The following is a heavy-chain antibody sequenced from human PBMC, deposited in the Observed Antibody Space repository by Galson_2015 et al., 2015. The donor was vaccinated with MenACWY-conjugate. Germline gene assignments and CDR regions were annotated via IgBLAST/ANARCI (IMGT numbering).Heavy chain of an antibody. J-gene: IGHJ6*03. CDR2: ISDSGAAT. V-gene: IGHV3-23*01. CDR1: GFTFRQYA. CDR3: AKDVYMDV. Sequence: SLKLSCAASGFTFRQYAMSWVRQAPGTGLEWVAIISDSGAATHYIDSVKGRFTISRDTSKNTLYLQMSRLRAEDTALYYCAKDVYMDVWGKGTTVSVSS.